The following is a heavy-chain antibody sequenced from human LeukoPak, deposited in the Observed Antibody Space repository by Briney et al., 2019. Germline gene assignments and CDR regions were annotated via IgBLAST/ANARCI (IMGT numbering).Heavy chain of an antibody. CDR1: EFTFSTYG. CDR2: INLNSRTI. J-gene: IGHJ4*02. CDR3: ARGGAARPDY. V-gene: IGHV3-48*01. D-gene: IGHD6-6*01. Sequence: GGSLRLSCAASEFTFSTYGMNWVRQAPGKGLEWVSYINLNSRTIDYADSVRGRFTISRDNAKSSLYLQMNSLRAEDTAVYHCARGGAARPDYWGQGTLVTVFS.